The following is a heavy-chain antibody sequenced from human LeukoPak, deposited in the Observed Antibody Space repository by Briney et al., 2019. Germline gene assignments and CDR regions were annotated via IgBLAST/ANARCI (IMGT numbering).Heavy chain of an antibody. CDR1: GDAITGRTYY. CDR2: MYYSGTT. Sequence: PSETLSLTCTVSGDAITGRTYYWGWIRQPPGKGLEWIGSMYYSGTTYYNPSLKSRVTMSADTSKNQISLRLRSLTAADTSVYYSARHSCDRTGYYYFDYWDQGTLVSVSS. D-gene: IGHD3-22*01. J-gene: IGHJ4*02. CDR3: ARHSCDRTGYYYFDY. V-gene: IGHV4-39*01.